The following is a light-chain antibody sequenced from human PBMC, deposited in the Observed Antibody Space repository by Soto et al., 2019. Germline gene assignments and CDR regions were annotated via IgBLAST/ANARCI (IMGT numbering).Light chain of an antibody. CDR3: QHYNSLAWT. V-gene: IGKV1-5*01. Sequence: DIPMSQSPSSLSASVVDRVTITCRASQSISSWLAWYQQKPGKAPKLLISDAYTLESGVPSRFSGSGSGPEFTLTISILQPDDLVSYYCQHYNSLAWTFGQGTKVDIK. CDR2: DAY. J-gene: IGKJ1*01. CDR1: QSISSW.